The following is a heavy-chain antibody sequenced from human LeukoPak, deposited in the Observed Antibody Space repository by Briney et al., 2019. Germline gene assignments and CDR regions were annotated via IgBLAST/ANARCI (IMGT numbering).Heavy chain of an antibody. V-gene: IGHV1-2*02. CDR2: INPNTGAT. J-gene: IGHJ4*02. CDR3: ARDRVGSGWPRPYYFEI. Sequence: ASVKVSCKPSGYTFTGYYLHWVRQAPGQGPEWMGWINPNTGATMYSQKFQGRVTMTRDTSVSTGYLERRSLRSDDSAVYYCARDRVGSGWPRPYYFEIWGQGTLVTVSS. CDR1: GYTFTGYY. D-gene: IGHD6-19*01.